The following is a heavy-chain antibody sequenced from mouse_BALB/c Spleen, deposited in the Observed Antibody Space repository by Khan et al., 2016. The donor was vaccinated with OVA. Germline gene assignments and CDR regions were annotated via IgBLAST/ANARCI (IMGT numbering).Heavy chain of an antibody. J-gene: IGHJ3*01. CDR2: VNPNTDNI. CDR1: GYSFTLYY. CDR3: ARGYDFFAS. V-gene: IGHV1-26*01. D-gene: IGHD2-14*01. Sequence: DVKLVESGPDLVKPGASVKISCKASGYSFTLYYMSWVKQSHGKSLEWIGRVNPNTDNINYNQEFKGKAILTVDKSSNTAYLELRSLTSEDSAVYFCARGYDFFASWGQGTLVTVSA.